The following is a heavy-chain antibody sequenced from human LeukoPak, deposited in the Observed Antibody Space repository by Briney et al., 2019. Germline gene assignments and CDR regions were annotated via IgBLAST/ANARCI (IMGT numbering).Heavy chain of an antibody. V-gene: IGHV3-30-3*01. J-gene: IGHJ5*02. CDR3: DGYNWFDP. Sequence: GRSLRLSCAASGFTFSSYAMHWVRQAPGKGLEWVAVISYDGSNKYYADSVKGRFTISRDNAKNSLYLQMNSLRAEDTAVYYCDGYNWFDPWGQGTLVTVSS. CDR1: GFTFSSYA. CDR2: ISYDGSNK.